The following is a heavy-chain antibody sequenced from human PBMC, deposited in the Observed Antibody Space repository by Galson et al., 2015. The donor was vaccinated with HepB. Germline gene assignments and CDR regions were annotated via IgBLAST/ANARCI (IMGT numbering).Heavy chain of an antibody. J-gene: IGHJ3*02. D-gene: IGHD3-3*01. Sequence: SLRLSCAASGFTFSSYVMHWVRQAPGKGLEYVSAISSNGGSTYYADSVKGRFTISRDNSKNTLYLQMSSLRAEDTAVYYCVKDPSYYDFWSGYFDIWGQGTMVTVSS. V-gene: IGHV3-64D*06. CDR2: ISSNGGST. CDR1: GFTFSSYV. CDR3: VKDPSYYDFWSGYFDI.